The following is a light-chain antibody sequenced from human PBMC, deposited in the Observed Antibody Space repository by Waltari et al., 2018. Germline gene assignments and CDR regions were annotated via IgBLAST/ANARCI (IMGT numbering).Light chain of an antibody. Sequence: EILLTQSPGTLSLSPGERATLSCRASQNVGKNYLGWYQQRPGQPPRLLILGASNRATGLPDRFSGSGSGTDFTLTISRLESEDFAVYFCQQYASPPITFGQGTRLE. J-gene: IGKJ5*01. CDR1: QNVGKNY. CDR2: GAS. CDR3: QQYASPPIT. V-gene: IGKV3-20*01.